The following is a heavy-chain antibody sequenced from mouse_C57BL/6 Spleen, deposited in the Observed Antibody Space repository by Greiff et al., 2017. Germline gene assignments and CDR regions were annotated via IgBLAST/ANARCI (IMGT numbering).Heavy chain of an antibody. D-gene: IGHD1-1*01. V-gene: IGHV1-59*01. CDR2: IDPSDSYT. Sequence: QVQLQQPGAELVRPGTSVKLSCKASGYTFTSYWMHWVKQRPGQGLEWIGVIDPSDSYTNYNQKFKGKATLTVDTSSSTAYMQLSSLTSEDSAVYYCDRACITTVVDYFDYWGQGTTLTVSS. CDR1: GYTFTSYW. CDR3: DRACITTVVDYFDY. J-gene: IGHJ2*01.